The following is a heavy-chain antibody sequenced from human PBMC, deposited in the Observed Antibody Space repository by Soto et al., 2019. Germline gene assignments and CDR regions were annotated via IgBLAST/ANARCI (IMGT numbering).Heavy chain of an antibody. D-gene: IGHD5-18*01. V-gene: IGHV3-23*01. Sequence: GGSLRLSCAASGFTFSSYAMSWVRQAPGKGLEWVSAISGSGGSTYYADSVKGRFTISRDNSKNTLYLQMNSLRAEDTAVYYCGRPYSYGYVGDYFDYWGQGTLVTVSS. CDR2: ISGSGGST. CDR3: GRPYSYGYVGDYFDY. J-gene: IGHJ4*02. CDR1: GFTFSSYA.